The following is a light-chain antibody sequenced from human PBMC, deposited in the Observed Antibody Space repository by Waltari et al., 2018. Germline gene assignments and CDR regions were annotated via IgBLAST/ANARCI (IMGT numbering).Light chain of an antibody. CDR3: QQYNNWPPWT. J-gene: IGKJ1*01. V-gene: IGKV3-15*01. CDR2: DTS. Sequence: EIVMTQSPATLSVSPGERATLSCRASQGVSSKLAWYQQKPGQPPRLLLYDTSVRAAGIPARFSGNGSGTEFTLTISSLQSDDFAVYYCQQYNNWPPWTFGQGTKVEIK. CDR1: QGVSSK.